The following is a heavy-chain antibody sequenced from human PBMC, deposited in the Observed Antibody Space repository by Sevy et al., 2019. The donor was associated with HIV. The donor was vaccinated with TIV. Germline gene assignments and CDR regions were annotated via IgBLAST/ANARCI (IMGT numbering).Heavy chain of an antibody. J-gene: IGHJ6*03. Sequence: GGSLRLSCAASGFTFSSYGMHWVRQAPGKGLEWVAFIRYDGSYKYYADSVKGRFTISRDNSKNTLYLQMNSRRAEDKTVDYCAKDEEYWQSSKPSYYYYYDMDVWGKGTTVTVSS. V-gene: IGHV3-30*02. D-gene: IGHD6-13*01. CDR1: GFTFSSYG. CDR3: AKDEEYWQSSKPSYYYYYDMDV. CDR2: IRYDGSYK.